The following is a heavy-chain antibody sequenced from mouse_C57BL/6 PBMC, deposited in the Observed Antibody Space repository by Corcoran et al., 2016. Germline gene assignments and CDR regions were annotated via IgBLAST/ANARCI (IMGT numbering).Heavy chain of an antibody. J-gene: IGHJ2*01. CDR1: GYTFTTYG. V-gene: IGHV9-3*01. D-gene: IGHD1-2*01. CDR3: ARAYGPDY. Sequence: QIQLVQSGPELKKPGETVKISCKASGYTFTTYGMSWVKQAPGKGLKWMGWINTYSGVPTYADDFKGRFAFSLETSASTAYLQINNLKNEDTATYFCARAYGPDYWGQGTTLTVSS. CDR2: INTYSGVP.